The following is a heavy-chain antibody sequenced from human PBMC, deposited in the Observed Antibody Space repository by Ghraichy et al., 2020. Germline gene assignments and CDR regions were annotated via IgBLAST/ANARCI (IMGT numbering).Heavy chain of an antibody. J-gene: IGHJ4*02. CDR2: ISGSGGST. V-gene: IGHV3-23*01. CDR1: GFTFSSYA. Sequence: GGSLRLSCAASGFTFSSYAMSWVRQAPVKGLEWVSAISGSGGSTYYADSVKGRFTISRDNSKNTLYRQMNSLRAEDTAVYYCAKECGRGCRNYFDYWGQGTLVTVSS. D-gene: IGHD1-26*01. CDR3: AKECGRGCRNYFDY.